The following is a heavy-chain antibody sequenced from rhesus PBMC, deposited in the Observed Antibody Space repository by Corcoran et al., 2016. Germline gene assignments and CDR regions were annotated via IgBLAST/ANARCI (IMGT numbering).Heavy chain of an antibody. D-gene: IGHD4-29*01. V-gene: IGHV4-173*01. CDR2: ISGSGGRT. Sequence: QLQLQESGPGLVKPSETLSLTCAVSGGSISSNYWSWIRQPPGKGLEWIGRISGSGGRTDHAPSLTSRVTISPGTSKNQFSLKLTSVNAADTAVYYCARGSSVLYNRFGVWGAGVLVTVSS. J-gene: IGHJ5-1*01. CDR1: GGSISSNY. CDR3: ARGSSVLYNRFGV.